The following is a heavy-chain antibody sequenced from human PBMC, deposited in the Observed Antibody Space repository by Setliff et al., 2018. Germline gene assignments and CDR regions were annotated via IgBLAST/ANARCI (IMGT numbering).Heavy chain of an antibody. V-gene: IGHV1-2*02. CDR2: INPNSGGT. J-gene: IGHJ3*02. Sequence: ASVKVSCKASGYTFTGYYMHWARQAPGQGLEWMGWINPNSGGTSYAQKFQGRVTMTRDTSISTAYMELSRLRSDDTAVYYCARGPAGTYAFDIWGQGTMVTVSS. D-gene: IGHD1-7*01. CDR3: ARGPAGTYAFDI. CDR1: GYTFTGYY.